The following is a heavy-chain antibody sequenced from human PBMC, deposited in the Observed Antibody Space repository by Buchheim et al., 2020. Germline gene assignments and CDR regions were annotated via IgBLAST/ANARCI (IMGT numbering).Heavy chain of an antibody. CDR2: ISGSGSNT. V-gene: IGHV3-23*01. D-gene: IGHD3-22*01. CDR1: GFTFSSYA. CDR3: AKASSAYPYYFDY. Sequence: EVQLLESGGGLVQPGGSLRLACAASGFTFSSYAMNWVRQAPGKGLEWVSGISGSGSNTYYAYSVKGRFTISRDNSKNTLYLQMNNLGAEDTAIYYCAKASSAYPYYFDYWGQETL. J-gene: IGHJ4*02.